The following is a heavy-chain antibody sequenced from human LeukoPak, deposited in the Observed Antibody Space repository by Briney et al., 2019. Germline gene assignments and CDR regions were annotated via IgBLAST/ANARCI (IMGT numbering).Heavy chain of an antibody. CDR3: ARGRIAAAGSLNY. J-gene: IGHJ4*02. D-gene: IGHD6-13*01. CDR2: INHSGST. CDR1: GVSFSGYY. V-gene: IGHV4-34*01. Sequence: PSETLSLTCAVYGVSFSGYYWSWIRHPPGKGLEWIGEINHSGSTNYNPSLKSRVTISVDTSKNQFSLKLSSVTAADTAVYYCARGRIAAAGSLNYWGQGTLVTVSS.